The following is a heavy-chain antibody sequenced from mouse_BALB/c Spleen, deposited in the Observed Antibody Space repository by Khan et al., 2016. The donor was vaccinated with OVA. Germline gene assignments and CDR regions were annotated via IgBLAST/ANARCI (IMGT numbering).Heavy chain of an antibody. CDR1: VSLSASGVS. J-gene: IGHJ3*01. CDR3: ARRPRGVYSDYLFAY. D-gene: IGHD2-4*01. Sequence: QVTLKESGPWDIAALPDPQSDLFFFWVSLSASGVSVSWIRQPSGKGLEWLAHIYWDDDKRYNPSLTRRLTISKATSRNQVFLKITSVDTADTATYCCARRPRGVYSDYLFAYWGQGTLVTVAA. V-gene: IGHV8-12*01. CDR2: IYWDDDK.